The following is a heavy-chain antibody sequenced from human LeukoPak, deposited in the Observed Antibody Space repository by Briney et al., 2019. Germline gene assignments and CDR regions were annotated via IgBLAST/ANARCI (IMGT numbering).Heavy chain of an antibody. CDR1: GFTLSNGW. CDR2: IKSKVDGGTT. D-gene: IGHD1-26*01. J-gene: IGHJ4*02. Sequence: PGGSLRLSCAVSGFTLSNGWMSWVRQAPGKGLEWVARIKSKVDGGTTEYGESVKGRFSMSRDDSTNTMYLQMSSLKTEDTAVYYCTPDGGVVGQVWLTYWGQGTLVTVSS. CDR3: TPDGGVVGQVWLTY. V-gene: IGHV3-15*01.